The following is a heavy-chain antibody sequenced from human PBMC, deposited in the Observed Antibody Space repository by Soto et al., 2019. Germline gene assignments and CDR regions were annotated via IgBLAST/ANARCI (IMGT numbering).Heavy chain of an antibody. CDR1: GYTFTSYG. CDR3: ARDGHEWELRSWFDP. J-gene: IGHJ5*02. V-gene: IGHV1-18*01. Sequence: ASVKVSCKAAGYTFTSYGISWVRQAPGQGLEWMGWISDYNGNTNYAQKLQGRVTMTTDTSTSTAYMELRSLRSDDTAVYYCARDGHEWELRSWFDPWGQGTLVTVSS. CDR2: ISDYNGNT. D-gene: IGHD1-26*01.